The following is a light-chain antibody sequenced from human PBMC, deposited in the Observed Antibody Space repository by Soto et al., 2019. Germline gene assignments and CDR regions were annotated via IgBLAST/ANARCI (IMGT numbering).Light chain of an antibody. CDR2: RNN. CDR3: AAWDDSLSGWV. J-gene: IGLJ3*02. CDR1: SSNIGSNY. V-gene: IGLV1-47*01. Sequence: QSVLTQPPSASGTPGQRVTISCSGSSSNIGSNYVYWYQQFPGTAPKLLIYRNNQRPSGVPDRFSGSKSGTSASRAISGLRSEDEADYHCAAWDDSLSGWVFGGGTKLTVL.